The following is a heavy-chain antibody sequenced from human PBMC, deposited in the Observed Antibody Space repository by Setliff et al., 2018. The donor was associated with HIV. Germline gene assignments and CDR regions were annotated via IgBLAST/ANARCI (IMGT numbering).Heavy chain of an antibody. CDR2: MNRDGREK. CDR3: ARDPAFGAFDI. D-gene: IGHD3-10*01. V-gene: IGHV3-7*04. CDR1: GFTFSSSW. J-gene: IGHJ3*02. Sequence: RLSCAASGFTFSSSWMTWVRQAPGRGLEYVAGMNRDGREKLYADSVKGRFSISRDNAKNSLYLQMSSLRTEDTTVYFCARDPAFGAFDIWGQGTMVTVSS.